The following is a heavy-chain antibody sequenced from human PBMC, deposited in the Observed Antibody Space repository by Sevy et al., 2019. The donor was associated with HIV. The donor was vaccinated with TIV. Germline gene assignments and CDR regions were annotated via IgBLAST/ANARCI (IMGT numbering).Heavy chain of an antibody. Sequence: GGSLRLSCAASGFTFSTYSMNWVRQAPGKGLEWVSSISSTSSYIDYAYSVKGRFTISRDNAKNSQYLQMNNLRAEDTAVYYCARDYNSGWRKFNLFDPWGQGTLVTVSS. CDR2: ISSTSSYI. CDR1: GFTFSTYS. D-gene: IGHD6-19*01. J-gene: IGHJ5*02. CDR3: ARDYNSGWRKFNLFDP. V-gene: IGHV3-21*01.